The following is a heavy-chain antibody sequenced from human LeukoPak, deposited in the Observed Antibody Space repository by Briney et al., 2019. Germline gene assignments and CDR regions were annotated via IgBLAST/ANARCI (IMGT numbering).Heavy chain of an antibody. J-gene: IGHJ4*02. CDR3: ARGDDYYDSSVAFDY. Sequence: GASVKVSCKASGYTFTSYGISWVRQAPGQGREWMGWISAYNGNTNYAQKLQGRVTMTIDTSTSTAYMELRSLRSDDTAVYYCARGDDYYDSSVAFDYWGQGTLVTVSS. CDR1: GYTFTSYG. CDR2: ISAYNGNT. V-gene: IGHV1-18*01. D-gene: IGHD3-22*01.